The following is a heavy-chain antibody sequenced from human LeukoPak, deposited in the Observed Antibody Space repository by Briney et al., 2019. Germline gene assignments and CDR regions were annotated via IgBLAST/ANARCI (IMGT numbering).Heavy chain of an antibody. Sequence: PSETLSLTCTVSGGSISSYYWSWIRQPPGKGLEWIGYIYYSGSTNYNPSLKSRVTISVDTSKNQFSLKLSSVAAADTAVYYCARRVTIFGVATYFDYWGQGTLVTVSS. D-gene: IGHD3-3*01. V-gene: IGHV4-59*01. CDR2: IYYSGST. CDR3: ARRVTIFGVATYFDY. J-gene: IGHJ4*02. CDR1: GGSISSYY.